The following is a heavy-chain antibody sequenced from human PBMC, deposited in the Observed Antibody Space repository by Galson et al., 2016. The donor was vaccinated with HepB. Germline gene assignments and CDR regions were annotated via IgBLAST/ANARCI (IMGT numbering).Heavy chain of an antibody. Sequence: SVKVSCKASGYTFASYGISWVRQAPGKGLEWMGWISDYNGNTNYAQKLQGRFTMTTDTSTSTAYMELRSLRFDDTAVYYCARDWLVAVFDYWGQGTLVTVSS. V-gene: IGHV1-18*01. J-gene: IGHJ4*02. D-gene: IGHD6-19*01. CDR2: ISDYNGNT. CDR3: ARDWLVAVFDY. CDR1: GYTFASYG.